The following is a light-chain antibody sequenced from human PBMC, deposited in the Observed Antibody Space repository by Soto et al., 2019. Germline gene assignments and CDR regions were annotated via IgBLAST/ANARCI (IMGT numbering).Light chain of an antibody. Sequence: EIVMTQSPATLSVAPGERATLSCRASQSVSGNLAWYQQKPGQAPRLLIYGASTRATGIPARFSGSGYGTAFTLTISRLQSEDFAVYYCQKYKNWPPAFGQGTKVEIK. V-gene: IGKV3-15*01. CDR2: GAS. J-gene: IGKJ1*01. CDR3: QKYKNWPPA. CDR1: QSVSGN.